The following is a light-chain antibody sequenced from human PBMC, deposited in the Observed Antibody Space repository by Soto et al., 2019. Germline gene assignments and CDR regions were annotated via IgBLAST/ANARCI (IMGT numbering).Light chain of an antibody. CDR1: QSVNSNL. J-gene: IGKJ2*01. CDR2: DAS. CDR3: HQYVSSPLT. V-gene: IGKV3-20*01. Sequence: EIVLTQPPGTLSLSPGEGATVSCRASQSVNSNLLAWFQQKPGQAPRLLIHDASRRATGIPDRFSGSGSGTDFTLSISRLEPEDFAVYYCHQYVSSPLTFGQGTKLEIK.